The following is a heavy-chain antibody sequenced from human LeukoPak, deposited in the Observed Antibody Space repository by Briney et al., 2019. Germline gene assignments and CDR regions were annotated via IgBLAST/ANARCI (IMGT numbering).Heavy chain of an antibody. D-gene: IGHD6-13*01. CDR1: GGSISSGDYY. J-gene: IGHJ4*02. CDR3: ASTIAAADLRLLDY. V-gene: IGHV4-30-4*01. CDR2: IYYSGST. Sequence: SETLSLTCTVSGGSISSGDYYWSWIRQPPGKGLEWIGYIYYSGSTYYNPSLKSRVTISVDTSKNQFSLELSSVTAADTAVYYCASTIAAADLRLLDYWGQGTLVTVS.